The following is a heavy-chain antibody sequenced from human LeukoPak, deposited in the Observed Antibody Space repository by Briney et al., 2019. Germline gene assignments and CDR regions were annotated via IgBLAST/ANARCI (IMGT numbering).Heavy chain of an antibody. D-gene: IGHD1-26*01. CDR1: GFAFSRYW. J-gene: IGHJ6*02. CDR2: KKSDLSEI. V-gene: IGHV3-7*01. Sequence: GGSLRLSCAASGFAFSRYWMTWIRQAPVRGLEWVASKKSDLSEIYYVDSVKGRFTISRDNAKNSLYLQMDSLRAEDTAVYYCARSWLIVGATPPTDVWGQGTTVTVSS. CDR3: ARSWLIVGATPPTDV.